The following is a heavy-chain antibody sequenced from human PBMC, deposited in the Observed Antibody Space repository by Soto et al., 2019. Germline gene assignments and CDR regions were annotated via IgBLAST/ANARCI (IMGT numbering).Heavy chain of an antibody. J-gene: IGHJ4*02. D-gene: IGHD3-3*01. V-gene: IGHV4-59*01. CDR3: ARDFAYCDS. CDR1: GGDLRDYF. Sequence: TKPLTSTVYGGDLRDYFWSWIRQPPGKGLEWIGYVYHTGRTSYNPSLKSRVSISMDTSKNQFSLNLDSVTVAVTAVYFCARDFAYCDSCGQGTRGTVSA. CDR2: VYHTGRT.